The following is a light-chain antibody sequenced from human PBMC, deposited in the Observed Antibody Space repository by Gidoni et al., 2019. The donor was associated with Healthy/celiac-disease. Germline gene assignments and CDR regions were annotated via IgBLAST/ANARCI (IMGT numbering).Light chain of an antibody. Sequence: SYELTQQPSVSVSPGQTASITCSGDKLGDKYACWYQQKPGQSPVLVIYQDSKRPSGIPERFSGSISGHTATLTISGTQAMDEADYYCQAWDSSTGVFGGGTKLTVL. J-gene: IGLJ2*01. CDR3: QAWDSSTGV. V-gene: IGLV3-1*01. CDR1: KLGDKY. CDR2: QDS.